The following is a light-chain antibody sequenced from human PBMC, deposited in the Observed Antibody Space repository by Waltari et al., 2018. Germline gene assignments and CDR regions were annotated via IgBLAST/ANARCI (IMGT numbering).Light chain of an antibody. J-gene: IGKJ1*01. V-gene: IGKV3-20*01. CDR3: QHYVSLPAT. Sequence: IVLTQSPGTLSMSPGEGVTLPCRASQSLNRALAWYQQKPGQAPRLLNYNVFNRATDIPDRFSGSGSGTEFSLTISRLEPEDFAVYYCQHYVSLPATFGQGTRVEIK. CDR1: QSLNRA. CDR2: NVF.